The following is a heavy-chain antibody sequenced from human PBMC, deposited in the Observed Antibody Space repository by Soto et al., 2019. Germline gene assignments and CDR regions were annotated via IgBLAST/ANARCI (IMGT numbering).Heavy chain of an antibody. V-gene: IGHV4-59*08. Sequence: QVQLQESGPGLVKPSETLSLSCTVSGGSISSYHWSWIRQTPGKGLEWIGYVHYSWGSNYNPSLKSRVAISLDTSKSQFSLKLPSVTATDTAVYYCARQGFGALHGLVDVW. J-gene: IGHJ6*01. CDR1: GGSISSYH. CDR3: ARQGFGALHGLVDV. D-gene: IGHD3-10*01. CDR2: VHYSWGS.